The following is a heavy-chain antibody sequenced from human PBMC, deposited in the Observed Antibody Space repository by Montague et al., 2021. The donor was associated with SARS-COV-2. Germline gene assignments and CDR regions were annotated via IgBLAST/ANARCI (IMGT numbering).Heavy chain of an antibody. D-gene: IGHD4-17*01. V-gene: IGHV4-39*01. J-gene: IGHJ3*02. CDR1: GGSIRTSSYY. CDR2: NYYSGST. Sequence: SETLSLTCTVSGGSIRTSSYYWGRLTQPTGKELDWIGCNYYSGSTYYTPSLKSRVTIYVDTSKNQFSLMLSSVTAAATAVYYREMRGGALDAFDIWGQGTMVIVSS. CDR3: EMRGGALDAFDI.